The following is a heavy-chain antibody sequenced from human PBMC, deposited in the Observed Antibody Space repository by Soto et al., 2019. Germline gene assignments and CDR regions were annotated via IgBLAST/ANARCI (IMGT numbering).Heavy chain of an antibody. CDR1: GGSISSSSYY. D-gene: IGHD4-4*01. Sequence: QLQLQESGPGLVKPSETLSLTCTVSGGSISSSSYYWGWIRQPPGKGLEWIGSIYYSGSTYYNPSLKSRVTISVDTSKNQFSLKLSSVTAADTAVYYCASFIRFVTTKWFDPWGQGTLVTVSS. CDR2: IYYSGST. CDR3: ASFIRFVTTKWFDP. V-gene: IGHV4-39*01. J-gene: IGHJ5*02.